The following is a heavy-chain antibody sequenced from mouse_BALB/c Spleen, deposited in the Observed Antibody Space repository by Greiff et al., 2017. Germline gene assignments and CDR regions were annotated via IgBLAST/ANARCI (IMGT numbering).Heavy chain of an antibody. CDR2: ISTYYGDA. CDR1: GYTFTDYA. Sequence: QVQLQQSGAELVRPGVSVKISCKGSGYTFTDYAMHWVKQSHAKSLEWIGVISTYYGDASYNQKFKGKATMTVDKSSSTDYMELARLTSEDSAIYYCATMTPYYYAMDYWGQGTSVTVSS. CDR3: ATMTPYYYAMDY. V-gene: IGHV1S137*01. J-gene: IGHJ4*01. D-gene: IGHD2-3*01.